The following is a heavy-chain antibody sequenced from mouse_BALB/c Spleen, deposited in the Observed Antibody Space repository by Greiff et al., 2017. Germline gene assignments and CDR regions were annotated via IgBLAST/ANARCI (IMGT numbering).Heavy chain of an antibody. CDR2: IRNKANGYTT. V-gene: IGHV7-3*02. CDR1: GFTFTDYY. Sequence: EVMLVESGGGLVQPGGSLRLSCATSGFTFTDYYMSWVRQPPGKALEWLGFIRNKANGYTTEYSASVKGRFTISRDNSQSILYLQMNTLRAEDSATYYCARHRGYAMGNWGQGTSVTVSS. J-gene: IGHJ4*01. CDR3: ARHRGYAMGN.